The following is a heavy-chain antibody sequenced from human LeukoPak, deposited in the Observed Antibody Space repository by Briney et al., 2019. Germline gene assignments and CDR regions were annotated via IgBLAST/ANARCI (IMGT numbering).Heavy chain of an antibody. CDR1: GFTFSSYS. J-gene: IGHJ4*02. CDR3: AKDPYYDYVWGSYRTDY. V-gene: IGHV3-21*04. Sequence: GGSLRLSCAASGFTFSSYSMNWVRQAPGKGLEWVSSISSSSSYIYYADSVKGRFTISRDNSKNTLYLQVNSLRAEDTAVYYCAKDPYYDYVWGSYRTDYWGQGTLVTVSS. CDR2: ISSSSSYI. D-gene: IGHD3-16*02.